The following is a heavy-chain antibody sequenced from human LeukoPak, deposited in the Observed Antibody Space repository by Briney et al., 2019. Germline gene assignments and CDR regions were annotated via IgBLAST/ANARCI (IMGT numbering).Heavy chain of an antibody. CDR1: GYTFNGYD. D-gene: IGHD1-26*01. J-gene: IGHJ4*02. V-gene: IGHV1-8*01. CDR3: TCGSITGSSRDY. CDR2: MKPNTDDT. Sequence: SVRVSCKASGYTFNGYDLNWVRQATGQGLEWMGWMKPNTDDTGYAQTLQGRVTMTRNSTIDTADMALSGLRSEDTAVYSCTCGSITGSSRDYWGQGTLLVVS.